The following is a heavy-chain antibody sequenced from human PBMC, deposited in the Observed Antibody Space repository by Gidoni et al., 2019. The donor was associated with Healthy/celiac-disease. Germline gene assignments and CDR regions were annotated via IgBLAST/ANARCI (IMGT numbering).Heavy chain of an antibody. D-gene: IGHD3-22*01. V-gene: IGHV3-33*01. Sequence: QVQLVESGGGVVQPGRSLRLSCAASGFTFSSYGMHWVRQAPGKGLEWVAVIWYDGSNKYYADSGKGRFTISRDNSKNTLYLQMNSLRAEDTAVYYCARSYYYDSSGYPFDYWGQGTLVTVSS. J-gene: IGHJ4*02. CDR1: GFTFSSYG. CDR2: IWYDGSNK. CDR3: ARSYYYDSSGYPFDY.